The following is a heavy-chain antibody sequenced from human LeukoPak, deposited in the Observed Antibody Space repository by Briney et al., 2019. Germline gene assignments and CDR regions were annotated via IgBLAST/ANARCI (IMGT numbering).Heavy chain of an antibody. Sequence: SETLSLTCAVYGGSFSGYYWSWIRQPPGKGLEWIGEINHSGSTNYNPSLKSRVTISVDTSKNQFSLKLSSVTAADTAVYYCARSPRASRKTLLLWFGELSHPFDYWGQGTLVTVSS. CDR1: GGSFSGYY. J-gene: IGHJ4*02. D-gene: IGHD3-10*01. CDR3: ARSPRASRKTLLLWFGELSHPFDY. CDR2: INHSGST. V-gene: IGHV4-34*01.